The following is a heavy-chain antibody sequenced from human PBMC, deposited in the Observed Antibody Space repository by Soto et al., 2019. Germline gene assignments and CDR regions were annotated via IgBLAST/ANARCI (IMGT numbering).Heavy chain of an antibody. J-gene: IGHJ5*02. Sequence: QVQLQQWGAGLLKPSETLSLTCAVYGGSFSGYYWSWIRQPPGKGLEWIGEINHSGSTNYNPSLKSRVTISVDTSKNQFSLKVRSVTAADTAVYYCARGYCSGGSCYPYNWFDPWGQGTLVTVSS. V-gene: IGHV4-34*01. CDR3: ARGYCSGGSCYPYNWFDP. D-gene: IGHD2-15*01. CDR1: GGSFSGYY. CDR2: INHSGST.